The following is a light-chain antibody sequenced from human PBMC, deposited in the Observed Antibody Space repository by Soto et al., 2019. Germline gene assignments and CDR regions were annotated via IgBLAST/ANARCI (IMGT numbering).Light chain of an antibody. J-gene: IGLJ3*02. CDR2: TNN. V-gene: IGLV1-44*01. CDR1: SSNIGNNP. Sequence: QAVLTQPPSVSGTPGQGVTISCSGGSSNIGNNPVNWYQQLPGTAPKLLIYTNNQRPSGVPDRFSGSKSGTSDSLAITGLQSEDEADYYCAAWDGSLKALVFGGGTQLTVL. CDR3: AAWDGSLKALV.